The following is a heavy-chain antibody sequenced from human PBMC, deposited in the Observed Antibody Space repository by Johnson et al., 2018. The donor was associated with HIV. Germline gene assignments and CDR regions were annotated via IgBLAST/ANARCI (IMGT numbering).Heavy chain of an antibody. CDR1: GFTVSSNY. D-gene: IGHD5-24*01. J-gene: IGHJ3*02. CDR2: ISSGGST. CDR3: ARACRDGYTCDAFDI. V-gene: IGHV3-66*01. Sequence: VQLVESGGGLVQPGGSLRLSCAASGFTVSSNYMSWVRQAPGKGLEWVSVISSGGSTWYADSVTGRFTISRDNTKNTLYHQMHSLWAEDTAVYYCARACRDGYTCDAFDIWGQGTMVTVSS.